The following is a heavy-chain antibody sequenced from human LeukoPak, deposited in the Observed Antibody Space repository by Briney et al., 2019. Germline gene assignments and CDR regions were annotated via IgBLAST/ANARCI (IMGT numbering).Heavy chain of an antibody. V-gene: IGHV3-23*01. CDR2: TSGSGGST. Sequence: GRSLRLSCAASGFTFDDYAMHWVRQAPGKGLEWVSGTSGSGGSTYYADSVKGRFTISRDNSKNTLYLQMNSLRAEDTAVYYCAKDSAYSSSWYYFDYWGQGTLVTVAS. CDR1: GFTFDDYA. J-gene: IGHJ4*02. D-gene: IGHD6-13*01. CDR3: AKDSAYSSSWYYFDY.